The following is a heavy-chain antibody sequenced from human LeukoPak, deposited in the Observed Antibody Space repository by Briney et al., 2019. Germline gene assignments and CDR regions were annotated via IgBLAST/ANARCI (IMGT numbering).Heavy chain of an antibody. J-gene: IGHJ4*02. CDR2: INHSGST. D-gene: IGHD3-22*01. CDR3: ARGALQYYYDSSGYYVKFDY. CDR1: GGSFSGYY. Sequence: SETLSLTCALYGGSFSGYYWSWIRQPPGKGLEWIGEINHSGSTNYNPSLKSQVTISVDTSKNQFSLKLSSVTAADTAVYYCARGALQYYYDSSGYYVKFDYWGQGTLVTVSS. V-gene: IGHV4-34*01.